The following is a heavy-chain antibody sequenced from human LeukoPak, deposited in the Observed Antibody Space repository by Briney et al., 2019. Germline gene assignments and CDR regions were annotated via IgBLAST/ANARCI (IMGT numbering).Heavy chain of an antibody. Sequence: ASVKVSCTASGYTFTSYGISWVRQAPGQGLEWMGWISAYNGNTNYAQKLQGRVTMTTDTSTSTAYMELRSLRSDDTAVYYRARMGRWTYYYYYYGMDVWGQGTTVTVSS. J-gene: IGHJ6*02. V-gene: IGHV1-18*01. D-gene: IGHD4-17*01. CDR3: ARMGRWTYYYYYYGMDV. CDR2: ISAYNGNT. CDR1: GYTFTSYG.